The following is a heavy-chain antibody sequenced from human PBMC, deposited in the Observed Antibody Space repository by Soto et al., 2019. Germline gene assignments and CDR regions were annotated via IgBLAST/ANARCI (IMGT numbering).Heavy chain of an antibody. CDR2: IYHSGST. D-gene: IGHD3-10*01. J-gene: IGHJ4*02. V-gene: IGHV4-4*02. Sequence: QVQLRESGPGLVKPSGTLSLTCAVSGGSISSSNWWSWVRQPPGKGLEWIGEIYHSGSTNYNPSLKSRVTISVDKSKNQFSLKLSSVTAADTAVYYCARAARGYYGSGSLKRGANWGQGTLVTVSS. CDR3: ARAARGYYGSGSLKRGAN. CDR1: GGSISSSNW.